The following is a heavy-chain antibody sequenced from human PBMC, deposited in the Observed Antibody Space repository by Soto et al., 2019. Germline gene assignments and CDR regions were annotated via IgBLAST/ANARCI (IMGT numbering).Heavy chain of an antibody. Sequence: LRLSCAASTFTFSSYGMHWVRQAPGKGLEWVAVILYDGSNKYYADSVKGRFSISRDNSKSTLYLQMNSLRAEDTAVYYCAKDRGALRWSEEHYYFDYWGQGTLVTVSS. D-gene: IGHD4-17*01. J-gene: IGHJ4*02. V-gene: IGHV3-30*18. CDR2: ILYDGSNK. CDR1: TFTFSSYG. CDR3: AKDRGALRWSEEHYYFDY.